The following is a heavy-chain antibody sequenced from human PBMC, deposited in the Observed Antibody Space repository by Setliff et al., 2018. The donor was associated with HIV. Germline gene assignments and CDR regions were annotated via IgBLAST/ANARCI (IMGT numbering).Heavy chain of an antibody. V-gene: IGHV4-4*08. CDR1: GGSFSDYY. D-gene: IGHD2-15*01. CDR3: ARDVGRLDYFDY. J-gene: IGHJ4*02. CDR2: IYTSGNT. Sequence: PSETLSLTCAVYGGSFSDYYWNWIRQPPGKGLEWIGSIYTSGNTNYNPSLKSRVTISVDTSKNQFSLKLSSVTAADTAVYYCARDVGRLDYFDYWGQGTLVTVSS.